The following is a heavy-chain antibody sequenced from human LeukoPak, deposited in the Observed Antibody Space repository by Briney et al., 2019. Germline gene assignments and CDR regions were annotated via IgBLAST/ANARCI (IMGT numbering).Heavy chain of an antibody. CDR2: ILYDGSNK. V-gene: IGHV3-30*18. Sequence: GGSLRLSCAASGFTFSSYGMHWVRQAPGKGLEWVAVILYDGSNKYYADSVKGRFTISRDNSKNTLYLQMNSLRAEDTAVCYCAKVGWTKTPHSHDAFDIWGQGTMVTVSS. CDR1: GFTFSSYG. D-gene: IGHD3/OR15-3a*01. J-gene: IGHJ3*02. CDR3: AKVGWTKTPHSHDAFDI.